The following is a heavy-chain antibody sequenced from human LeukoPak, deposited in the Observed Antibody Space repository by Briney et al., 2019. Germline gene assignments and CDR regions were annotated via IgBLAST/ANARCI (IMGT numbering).Heavy chain of an antibody. J-gene: IGHJ4*02. CDR3: ARHTKNYDRNY. D-gene: IGHD3-22*01. Sequence: GESLKISCKGSGYSFTSYWISWVRQMPGKGLEWMGRIDPSDSYTNYSPSFQGHVAISADKSISTAYLQWSSLKASDTAVYYCARHTKNYDRNYWGQGTLVTVSS. CDR2: IDPSDSYT. CDR1: GYSFTSYW. V-gene: IGHV5-10-1*01.